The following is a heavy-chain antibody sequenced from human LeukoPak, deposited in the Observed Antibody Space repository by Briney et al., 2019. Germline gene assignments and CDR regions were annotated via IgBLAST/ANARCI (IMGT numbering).Heavy chain of an antibody. CDR2: ISSGGGTI. CDR3: ARARDGYHLLGY. D-gene: IGHD5-24*01. J-gene: IGHJ4*02. Sequence: GGSLRLSCAASGFTFSDYEMNWVRQAPGKGLEWVSYISSGGGTIYYADSVKGRFTISRDNAKKSVYLQMNSLRAEDTAVYYCARARDGYHLLGYWGQGTLVTVSS. CDR1: GFTFSDYE. V-gene: IGHV3-48*03.